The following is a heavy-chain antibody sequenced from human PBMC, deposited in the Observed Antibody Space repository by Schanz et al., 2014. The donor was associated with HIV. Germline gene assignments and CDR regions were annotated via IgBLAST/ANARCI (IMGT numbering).Heavy chain of an antibody. CDR1: GYTFTGYF. CDR2: INPNSGGT. D-gene: IGHD2-2*02. CDR3: ARDVSVDCTGINNCYTRKWFDP. J-gene: IGHJ5*02. Sequence: QVQLVQSGAEMKKPGASVKVSCKTSGYTFTGYFMHWVRQAPGQGLEWMGWINPNSGGTNYAQKFQVRVPMTRDTSSSTAYMEMRRLRSDDTAVYYCARDVSVDCTGINNCYTRKWFDPWGQGTLVTVSS. V-gene: IGHV1-2*02.